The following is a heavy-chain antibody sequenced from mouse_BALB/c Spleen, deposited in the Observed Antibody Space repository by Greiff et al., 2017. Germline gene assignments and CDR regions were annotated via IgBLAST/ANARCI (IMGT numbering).Heavy chain of an antibody. CDR2: ISSGSSTI. J-gene: IGHJ2*01. D-gene: IGHD2-1*01. CDR1: GFTFSSFG. CDR3: ARGFGNYVDCVGC. V-gene: IGHV5-17*02. Sequence: EVKLVESGGGLVQPGGSRKLSCAASGFTFSSFGMHWVRQAPEKGLEWVAYISSGSSTIYYADTVKGRFTISRDNPKNTLFLQMTSLRSEDTALLYCARGFGNYVDCVGCWGEGTTLAVAS.